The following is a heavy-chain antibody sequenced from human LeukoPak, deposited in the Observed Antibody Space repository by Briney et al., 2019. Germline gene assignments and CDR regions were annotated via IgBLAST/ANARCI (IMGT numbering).Heavy chain of an antibody. CDR2: IRSTANGYAT. CDR1: GFTFSGSA. J-gene: IGHJ6*03. CDR3: TTIQLLFPESYYYYYMDV. V-gene: IGHV3-73*01. Sequence: GGSLRLSCAASGFTFSGSALHWVRQASGKGLEWVGRIRSTANGYATAYAASVKGRSTISRDDSKNTAYLQMNSLKTEDTAVYYCTTIQLLFPESYYYYYMDVWGKGTTVTVSS. D-gene: IGHD5-18*01.